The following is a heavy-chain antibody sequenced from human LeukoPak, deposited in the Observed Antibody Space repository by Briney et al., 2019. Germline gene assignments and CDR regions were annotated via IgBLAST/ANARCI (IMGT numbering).Heavy chain of an antibody. Sequence: SETLSLTCTVSGGSISSYYWSWIRQPAGKGLEWIGRIYTSGSTNYNPSLKSRVTMSVDTSKNRFSLKLSSVTAADTAVYYCARDSYSNYSYYYYYMDVWGKGTTVTVSS. V-gene: IGHV4-4*07. J-gene: IGHJ6*03. D-gene: IGHD4-11*01. CDR2: IYTSGST. CDR3: ARDSYSNYSYYYYYMDV. CDR1: GGSISSYY.